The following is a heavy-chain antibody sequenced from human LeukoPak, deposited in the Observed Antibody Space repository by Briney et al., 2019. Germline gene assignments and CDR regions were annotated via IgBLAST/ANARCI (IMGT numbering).Heavy chain of an antibody. D-gene: IGHD6-13*01. J-gene: IGHJ3*02. CDR3: AKSQSSSYYDAFDI. CDR2: VSGGGT. CDR1: GFTFSNAW. V-gene: IGHV3-23*01. Sequence: GGSLRLSCAASGFTFSNAWMSWVRQAPGKGMEWVSTVSGGGTYYAESVKGRFTISRDNSNNTLSLQMNSLRAEDTAVYYCAKSQSSSYYDAFDIWGQGTMVTVSS.